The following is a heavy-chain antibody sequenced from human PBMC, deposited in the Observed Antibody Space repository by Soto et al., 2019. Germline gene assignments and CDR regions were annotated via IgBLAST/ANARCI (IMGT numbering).Heavy chain of an antibody. Sequence: ASVKVSCKASGYTFTSYGISWVRQAPGQGLEWMGWISAYNGNTNYAQKLQGRVTMTTDTSTSTAYMELRSLGSDDTAVYYCARDPFGDCSGGSCYSFYYYYGMDVWGQGTTVTVSS. J-gene: IGHJ6*02. CDR2: ISAYNGNT. V-gene: IGHV1-18*01. CDR1: GYTFTSYG. D-gene: IGHD2-15*01. CDR3: ARDPFGDCSGGSCYSFYYYYGMDV.